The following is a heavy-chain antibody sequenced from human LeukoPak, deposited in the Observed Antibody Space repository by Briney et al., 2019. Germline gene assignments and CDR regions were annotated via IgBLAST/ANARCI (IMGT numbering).Heavy chain of an antibody. CDR2: ISYDGSNK. D-gene: IGHD3-22*01. CDR1: GFTFSSYG. J-gene: IGHJ4*02. V-gene: IGHV3-30*18. CDR3: AKSSEPYYYDSSGPPPDY. Sequence: GGSLILSCAASGFTFSSYGMHWVRQAPGKGLEWVAVISYDGSNKYYADSVKGRFTISRDNSKNTLYLQMNSLRAEDTAVYYCAKSSEPYYYDSSGPPPDYWGQGTLVTVSS.